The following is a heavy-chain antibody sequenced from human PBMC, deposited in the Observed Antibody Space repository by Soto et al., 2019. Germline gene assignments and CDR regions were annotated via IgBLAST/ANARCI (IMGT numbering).Heavy chain of an antibody. V-gene: IGHV3-23*01. CDR1: GFTFNAYA. J-gene: IGHJ4*02. Sequence: DVQLLESGGGLVQPGGSLRLSCAASGFTFNAYAMTWVRQAPGKGLEWVSAIGGSGGNRYYAGSVRGRFTISRDNSKDTVDLQMNRLRVEDTAVYYCERVASDYIDSVDHWGQGILVSVSS. D-gene: IGHD4-17*01. CDR2: IGGSGGNR. CDR3: ERVASDYIDSVDH.